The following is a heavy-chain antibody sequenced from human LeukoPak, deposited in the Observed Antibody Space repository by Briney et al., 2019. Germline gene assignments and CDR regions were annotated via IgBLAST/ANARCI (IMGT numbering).Heavy chain of an antibody. CDR3: AKPPYCGGDCLFYGMDV. V-gene: IGHV3-23*01. Sequence: GGSLRLSCAASGFTFSSYAMSWVRQAPGKGLEWVSAISGSGGSTYYADSVKGRFTISRDNSKNTLYLQMNSLRAEDTAVYYCAKPPYCGGDCLFYGMDVWGQGTTVTVSS. CDR2: ISGSGGST. J-gene: IGHJ6*02. D-gene: IGHD2-21*02. CDR1: GFTFSSYA.